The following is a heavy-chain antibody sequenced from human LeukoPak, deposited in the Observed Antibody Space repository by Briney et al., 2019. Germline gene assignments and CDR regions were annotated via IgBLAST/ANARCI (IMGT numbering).Heavy chain of an antibody. Sequence: ASVKVSCKASGYTFTSYDINWVRQATGQGLEWMGWMNPNSGNTGYAQKFQSRVTITRNTSISTACMELSSLRSEDTAVYYCARGPSYCGGDCYSLYYFDYWGQGTLVTVSS. CDR3: ARGPSYCGGDCYSLYYFDY. CDR1: GYTFTSYD. J-gene: IGHJ4*02. V-gene: IGHV1-8*03. D-gene: IGHD2-21*01. CDR2: MNPNSGNT.